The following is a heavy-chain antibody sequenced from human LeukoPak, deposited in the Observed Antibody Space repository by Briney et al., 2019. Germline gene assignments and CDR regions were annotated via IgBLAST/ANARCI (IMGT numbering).Heavy chain of an antibody. J-gene: IGHJ2*01. CDR1: GGSISSSSYC. D-gene: IGHD4-17*01. CDR2: IYYSGST. V-gene: IGHV4-39*01. Sequence: PSETLSLTCTVSGGSISSSSYCWGWIRQPPGKGLEWIGSIYYSGSTYYNPSLKSRVTISVDTSKNQFSLKLSSVTAADTAVYYCARPTTVMTYWYFDLWGRGTLVTVSS. CDR3: ARPTTVMTYWYFDL.